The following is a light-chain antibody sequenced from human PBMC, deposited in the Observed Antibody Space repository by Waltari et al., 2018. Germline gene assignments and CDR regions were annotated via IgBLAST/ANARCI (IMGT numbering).Light chain of an antibody. V-gene: IGKV1-5*01. Sequence: DPQMTQSPSTLSASLGETVTITCRVSQNVSRWVAWYQQKPGKAPKLLIYQTSTLETGVSSRFSGSGSGTDFTLTISSLQPDDFSTYYCQQYNTYSTFGQGTRVE. CDR3: QQYNTYST. CDR1: QNVSRW. J-gene: IGKJ1*01. CDR2: QTS.